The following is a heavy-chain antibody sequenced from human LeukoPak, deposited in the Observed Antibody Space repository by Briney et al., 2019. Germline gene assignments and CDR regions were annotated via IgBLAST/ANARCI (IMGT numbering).Heavy chain of an antibody. Sequence: SETLSLTCTVSGFSISNGYYWGWIRQPPGKGLEWIGSIYHSGSTYYNPSLKSRVTISVDTSKNQFSLKLSSVTAADTAVYYCARDTGYSSGWYVFDYWGQGTLVTVSS. D-gene: IGHD6-19*01. J-gene: IGHJ4*02. CDR2: IYHSGST. V-gene: IGHV4-38-2*02. CDR1: GFSISNGYY. CDR3: ARDTGYSSGWYVFDY.